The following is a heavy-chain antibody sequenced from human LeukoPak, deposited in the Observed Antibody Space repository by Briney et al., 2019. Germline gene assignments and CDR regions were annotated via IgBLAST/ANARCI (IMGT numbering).Heavy chain of an antibody. V-gene: IGHV3-15*01. J-gene: IGHJ4*02. CDR2: IKSRVDGGTT. CDR1: GFIFTNAY. D-gene: IGHD6-13*01. CDR3: TTDAGYSSRWYNY. Sequence: GGSLRLSCAASGFIFTNAYMSWVRQAPGKGLEWLGRIKSRVDGGTTDYAAPVKDRFSISRDDSRNMLYLQMNGLKTEDTAVYYCTTDAGYSSRWYNYWGQGALVTVAS.